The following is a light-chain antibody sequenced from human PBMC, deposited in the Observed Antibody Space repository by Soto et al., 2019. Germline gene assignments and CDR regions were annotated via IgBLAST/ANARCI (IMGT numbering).Light chain of an antibody. CDR1: QSVSSSN. CDR2: GAS. V-gene: IGKV3-20*01. Sequence: IGLTQAQGTLSLSPGERVTLSCRASQSVSSSNLAWYHQKPGQAPRLLIYGASSRATVFPARFSGTGSGTDFPPSISSLEPPDLAEYYCQQSGSTVWTFVQGTKV. CDR3: QQSGSTVWT. J-gene: IGKJ1*01.